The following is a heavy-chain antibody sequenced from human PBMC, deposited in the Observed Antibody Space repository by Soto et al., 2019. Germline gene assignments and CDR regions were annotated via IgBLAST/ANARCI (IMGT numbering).Heavy chain of an antibody. J-gene: IGHJ6*02. CDR3: AREKDRQQLGGNYCYMLDV. CDR1: GGTFSTSA. CDR2: IMPVFATP. V-gene: IGHV1-69*12. D-gene: IGHD1-7*01. Sequence: QVQLVQSGAEVKKPGSSVKVSCKASGGTFSTSAISWVRQAPGQGLEWVGGIMPVFATPDYAQKFQGRVNISAEESTTTAYLELTSLRTDDTAVYYCAREKDRQQLGGNYCYMLDVWGQGTGIIVSS.